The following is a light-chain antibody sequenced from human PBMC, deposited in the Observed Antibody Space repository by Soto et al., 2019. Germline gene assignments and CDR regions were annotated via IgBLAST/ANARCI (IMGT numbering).Light chain of an antibody. CDR2: KAS. J-gene: IGKJ4*01. Sequence: DIQMTQSPSTLSASVGDRVTITCRASQSVSSWLAWYQQKPGKAPKLLIYKASSLESGVPSRFSGSGSGTEFTLTISSLQPDDFATYYCQQYNGDSTLGRGTKVEIK. CDR1: QSVSSW. V-gene: IGKV1-5*03. CDR3: QQYNGDST.